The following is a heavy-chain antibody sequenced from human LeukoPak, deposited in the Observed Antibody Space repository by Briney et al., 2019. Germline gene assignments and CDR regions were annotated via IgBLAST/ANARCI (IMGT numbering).Heavy chain of an antibody. V-gene: IGHV3-30*02. CDR2: IRYDGSNK. D-gene: IGHD4-17*01. CDR1: GFTFSSYG. J-gene: IGHJ4*02. CDR3: AKDPGTTVTTTF. Sequence: GGSLRLSCAASGFTFSSYGMLWVRQAPGKGLEWLAFIRYDGSNKYYADSVKGRVTISRDNSKNTLYLQMNSLRAEDTAVYYCAKDPGTTVTTTFWGQGTLVTVSS.